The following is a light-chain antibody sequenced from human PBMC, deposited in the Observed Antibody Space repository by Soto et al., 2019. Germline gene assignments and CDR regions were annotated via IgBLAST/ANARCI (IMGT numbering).Light chain of an antibody. CDR1: QSVSSN. Sequence: TQSPATLSVSPGERATLSCMASQSVSSNLAWYQQKPGQAPRLLIYGASTRATGIPARFSGSGSGTEFTLTISSLQSEDFAVYHCQQYNNWPPITFGQVTRLEI. CDR3: QQYNNWPPIT. J-gene: IGKJ5*01. CDR2: GAS. V-gene: IGKV3-15*01.